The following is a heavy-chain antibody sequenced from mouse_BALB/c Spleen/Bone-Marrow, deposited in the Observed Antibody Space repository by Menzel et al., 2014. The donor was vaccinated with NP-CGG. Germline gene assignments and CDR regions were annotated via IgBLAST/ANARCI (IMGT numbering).Heavy chain of an antibody. Sequence: QVQLQQSGAELVKPGASVKLSCKASGYTFSSDYMNWVKQRPGQGLEWIGRINPSNGGTNFNEKFKGKATLTVDKSSSPAYMQRSSVTTEASAVYYCRRSRRAMDYWGQGTSVTVS. CDR3: RRSRRAMDY. V-gene: IGHV1S81*02. CDR1: GYTFSSDY. D-gene: IGHD2-12*01. CDR2: INPSNGGT. J-gene: IGHJ4*01.